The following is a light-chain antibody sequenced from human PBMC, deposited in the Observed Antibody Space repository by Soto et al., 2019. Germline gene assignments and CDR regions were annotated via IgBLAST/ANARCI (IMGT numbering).Light chain of an antibody. V-gene: IGKV3-11*01. J-gene: IGKJ2*01. CDR1: QTVRDN. Sequence: EVVMTQSPATLSVSPGERATLSCRASQTVRDNLGWYQHKPGQAPRLLIYDASNRAPGIPARFSGSGSGTDFTLTISSLEPEDFAVYYCQQRSNWPRGTFGQGTKLEIK. CDR2: DAS. CDR3: QQRSNWPRGT.